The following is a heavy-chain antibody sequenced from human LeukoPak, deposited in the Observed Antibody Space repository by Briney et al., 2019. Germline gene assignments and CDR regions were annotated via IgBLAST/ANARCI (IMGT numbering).Heavy chain of an antibody. J-gene: IGHJ6*02. CDR2: IYYSGST. CDR3: AREVVVTEDYYYYGMDV. D-gene: IGHD2-21*02. Sequence: SETLSLTCTVSGGSISSGGYYWSWIRQHPGKGLEWIGYIYYSGSTYYNPSLKSRVTISVDTSKNQFSLKLSSVTAADTAVYYCAREVVVTEDYYYYGMDVWGQGTTVTVSS. CDR1: GGSISSGGYY. V-gene: IGHV4-31*03.